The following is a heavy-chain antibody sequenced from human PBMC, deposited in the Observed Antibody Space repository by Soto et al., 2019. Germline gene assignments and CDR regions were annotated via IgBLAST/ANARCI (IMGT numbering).Heavy chain of an antibody. CDR2: IWFDGSNK. V-gene: IGHV3-33*01. D-gene: IGHD1-26*01. Sequence: QVQRLDSGGGVVQPGRSLRLSCAASGFIFSSYGMHWVRQAPGKGLEWVAGIWFDGSNKYYADSVKGRFTISRDNSRNTLYLQMNGLRAEDTAVYYCARDAKSVETTGGFDYWGQGTLVTVSS. CDR1: GFIFSSYG. CDR3: ARDAKSVETTGGFDY. J-gene: IGHJ4*02.